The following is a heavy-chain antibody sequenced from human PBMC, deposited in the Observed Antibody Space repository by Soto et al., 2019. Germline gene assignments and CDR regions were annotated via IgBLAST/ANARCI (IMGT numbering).Heavy chain of an antibody. V-gene: IGHV4-59*01. CDR3: ARGVSQGMDV. CDR2: IYYSGST. CDR1: GGSINSAF. J-gene: IGHJ6*02. Sequence: SETLSLTCTVSGGSINSAFWTWIRQPPGKGLEWIGYIYYSGSTRYNPSLKSRVIISGDTSKNQLSLRLSSVTTADTAVYYCARGVSQGMDVWGQGTTVTVSS.